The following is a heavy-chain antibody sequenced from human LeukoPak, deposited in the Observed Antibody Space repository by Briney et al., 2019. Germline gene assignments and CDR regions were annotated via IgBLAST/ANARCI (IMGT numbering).Heavy chain of an antibody. V-gene: IGHV1-18*01. Sequence: ASVKVSCKASGYTFTSYGITWVRQAPGQGLEWVGWIRPYTGDTNYAQKLQGRVTMTTDTSTSTGYMDLRSLRSDDTAMYYCARGAYGEVSFDFWGQGTMVTASS. CDR1: GYTFTSYG. CDR2: IRPYTGDT. D-gene: IGHD4-17*01. CDR3: ARGAYGEVSFDF. J-gene: IGHJ3*01.